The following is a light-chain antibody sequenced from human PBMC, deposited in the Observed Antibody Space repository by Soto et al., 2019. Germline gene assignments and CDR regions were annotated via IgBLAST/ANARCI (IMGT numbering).Light chain of an antibody. CDR2: DAS. V-gene: IGKV3-11*01. CDR1: QSVSSY. CDR3: QQRSNWLT. J-gene: IGKJ5*01. Sequence: EVVLTQSPATLSLSPGERATLSCRASQSVSSYLAWYQQKPGQAPRLLIYDASNRATGILARFSGSGSGTDFTLTISSLEPEDFAVYYCQQRSNWLTFGQGTRLEI.